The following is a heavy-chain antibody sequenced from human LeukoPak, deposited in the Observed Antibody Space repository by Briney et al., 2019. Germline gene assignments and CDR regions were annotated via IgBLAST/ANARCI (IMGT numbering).Heavy chain of an antibody. Sequence: GASVKVSCKASGYTFTNYYIHWLRQAPGQGLEWMGIINPGGAPTTYAQKFQARLIITRDTSTSTVNMEVSGLTADDTAVYYCAREKKDTYFFDYWGQGSEVIVSS. J-gene: IGHJ4*02. D-gene: IGHD2-15*01. CDR3: AREKKDTYFFDY. CDR2: INPGGAPT. V-gene: IGHV1-46*01. CDR1: GYTFTNYY.